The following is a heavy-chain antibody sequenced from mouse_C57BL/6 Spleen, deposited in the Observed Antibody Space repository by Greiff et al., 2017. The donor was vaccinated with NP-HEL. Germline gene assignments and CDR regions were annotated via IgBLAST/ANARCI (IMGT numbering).Heavy chain of an antibody. CDR2: IWSGGST. CDR3: ARRPISITTVVDYAMDY. CDR1: GFSLTSYG. D-gene: IGHD1-1*01. Sequence: VKLMESGPGLVQPSQSLSITCTVSGFSLTSYGVHWVRQSPGKGLEWLGVIWSGGSTDYNAAFISRLSISKDNSKSQVFFKMNSLQADDTAIYYCARRPISITTVVDYAMDYWGQGTSVTVSS. J-gene: IGHJ4*01. V-gene: IGHV2-2*01.